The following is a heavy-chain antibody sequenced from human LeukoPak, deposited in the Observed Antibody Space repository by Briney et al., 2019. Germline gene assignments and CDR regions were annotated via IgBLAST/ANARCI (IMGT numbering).Heavy chain of an antibody. J-gene: IGHJ6*02. Sequence: ASVKVSCKASGYTFTSYDINWVRQATGQGLEWMGWMNPNSGNTGYAQKFQGRVTMTRKTSISTAYMELSSLRSEDTAVYYCAREQVYYDILTGSHYYGMDVWGQGTTVTVSS. D-gene: IGHD3-9*01. CDR2: MNPNSGNT. CDR1: GYTFTSYD. CDR3: AREQVYYDILTGSHYYGMDV. V-gene: IGHV1-8*01.